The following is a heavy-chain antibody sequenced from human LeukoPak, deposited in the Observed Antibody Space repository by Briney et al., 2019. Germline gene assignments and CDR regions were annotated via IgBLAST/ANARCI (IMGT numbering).Heavy chain of an antibody. V-gene: IGHV3-7*01. CDR1: GFTFSGSW. Sequence: GGSLRLSCAASGFTFSGSWMTWVRQAQGKGLEWVANIKEDGSEKFYVDSVKGRFTISRDNAKNSLYLQMNSLRAEDTAVYYCARDQRASPAPADYWGQGTLVTVSP. CDR3: ARDQRASPAPADY. CDR2: IKEDGSEK. J-gene: IGHJ4*02.